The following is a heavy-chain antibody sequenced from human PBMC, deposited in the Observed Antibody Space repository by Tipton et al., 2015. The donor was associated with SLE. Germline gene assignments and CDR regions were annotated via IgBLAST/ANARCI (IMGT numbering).Heavy chain of an antibody. CDR2: IYYSGST. CDR1: GGSVSRSTYY. D-gene: IGHD3-3*01. CDR3: AREGVGLFAMDV. V-gene: IGHV4-39*07. Sequence: TLSLTCTVSGGSVSRSTYYWGWIRQSPGKGLEWIGSIYYSGSTYYNPSLKSRVTISVDTSKNQFSLNLSSVTAADTAVYYCAREGVGLFAMDVWGQGTTVTVSS. J-gene: IGHJ6*02.